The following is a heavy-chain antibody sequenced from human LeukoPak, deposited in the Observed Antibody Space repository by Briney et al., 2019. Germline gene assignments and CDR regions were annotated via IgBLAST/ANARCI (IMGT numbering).Heavy chain of an antibody. J-gene: IGHJ1*01. CDR3: ASSGCSGGSCYSEYFQH. CDR2: IYSGGST. D-gene: IGHD2-15*01. Sequence: GGSLRLSCAASGFTVSSNYMSWVRQAPGKGPEWVSVIYSGGSTYCADSVKGRFTISRDNSKNTLYLQMNSLRAEDTAVYYCASSGCSGGSCYSEYFQHWGQGTLVTVSS. CDR1: GFTVSSNY. V-gene: IGHV3-53*01.